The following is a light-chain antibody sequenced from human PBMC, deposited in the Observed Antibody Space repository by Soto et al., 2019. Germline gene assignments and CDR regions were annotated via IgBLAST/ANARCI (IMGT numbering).Light chain of an antibody. CDR2: EVD. J-gene: IGLJ2*01. Sequence: QSLLAQPASVSGSPGQSTILSCTGTSSDVGGYNYVSWYQQHPGKAPKFLIYEVDNRASGVSDRFSGSKSGNTASLTISGLQAEDEADYYCSSYTRSNNLVFGSRTKLTV. V-gene: IGLV2-14*01. CDR3: SSYTRSNNLV. CDR1: SSDVGGYNY.